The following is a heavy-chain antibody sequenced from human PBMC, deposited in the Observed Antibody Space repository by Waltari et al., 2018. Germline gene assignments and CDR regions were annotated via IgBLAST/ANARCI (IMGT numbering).Heavy chain of an antibody. J-gene: IGHJ3*02. CDR3: ARHINPGSTRAAFDI. CDR2: IYHSGST. Sequence: QVQLQESGPGLVKPSETLSLTCAVSGYSISSGYYWGWIRQPPGKGLEWIGSIYHSGSTSYNPSLKSRVTISVDTSKNQFSLKLSSVTAADTAVYYCARHINPGSTRAAFDIWGQGTMVTVSS. CDR1: GYSISSGYY. D-gene: IGHD2-2*01. V-gene: IGHV4-38-2*01.